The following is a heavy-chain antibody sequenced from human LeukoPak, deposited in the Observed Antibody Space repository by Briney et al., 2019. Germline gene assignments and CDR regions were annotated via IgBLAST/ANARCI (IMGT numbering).Heavy chain of an antibody. CDR2: ISYDGSNK. V-gene: IGHV3-30-3*01. CDR3: ARGSTYYDFWSGLSNYGMDV. J-gene: IGHJ6*02. D-gene: IGHD3-3*01. CDR1: GFTFSSYA. Sequence: GGSLRLSCAASGFTFSSYAMHWVRQAPGKGLAWVAVISYDGSNKYYADSVKGRFTISRDNSKNTLYLQMNSLRAEDTAVYYCARGSTYYDFWSGLSNYGMDVWGQGTTVTVSS.